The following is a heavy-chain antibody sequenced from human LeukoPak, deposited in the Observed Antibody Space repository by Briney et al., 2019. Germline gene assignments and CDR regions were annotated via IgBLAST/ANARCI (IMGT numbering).Heavy chain of an antibody. V-gene: IGHV4-59*01. J-gene: IGHJ4*02. CDR3: ARGNRGYDPIDY. CDR1: GDSISNYY. Sequence: SETLSLTCTVSGDSISNYYWSWIRQPPGKGLEWIGYIYYGGSTKYNPSLKSRVTISVDTPKNQFSLKLSSVTAADTAVYYCARGNRGYDPIDYWGQGTLVTVSS. CDR2: IYYGGST. D-gene: IGHD5-12*01.